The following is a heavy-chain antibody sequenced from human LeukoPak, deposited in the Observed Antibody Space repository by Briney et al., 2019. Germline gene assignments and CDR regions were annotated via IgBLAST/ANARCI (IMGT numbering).Heavy chain of an antibody. CDR2: ISSSSSYI. J-gene: IGHJ4*02. V-gene: IGHV3-21*01. D-gene: IGHD2-15*01. CDR3: ARDHSSGGSRIFDY. Sequence: GGSLRLSCAASGFTFSSYSMNWVRQAPGKGLEWVSSISSSSSYIYYADSVKGRFTISRDNAKNSLYLQMNSLRAEDTAVYYCARDHSSGGSRIFDYWGQGTLVTVSS. CDR1: GFTFSSYS.